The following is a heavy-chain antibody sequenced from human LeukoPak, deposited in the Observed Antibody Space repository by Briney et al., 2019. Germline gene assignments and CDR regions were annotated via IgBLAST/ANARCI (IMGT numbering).Heavy chain of an antibody. CDR2: INSDGGTT. V-gene: IGHV3-74*01. J-gene: IGHJ5*02. CDR1: GFTFSNYW. D-gene: IGHD3-3*01. CDR3: ARERVADNWFAP. Sequence: GGSLRLSCAASGFTFSNYWMHWVRQAPGKGLVWVSRINSDGGTTTYADSVKGRFTISRDNAKNTLYLQMNSLRAEDTAVYYCARERVADNWFAPWGQGTLVTVSS.